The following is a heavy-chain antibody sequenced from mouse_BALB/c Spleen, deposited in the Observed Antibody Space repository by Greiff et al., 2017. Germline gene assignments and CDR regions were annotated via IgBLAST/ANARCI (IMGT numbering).Heavy chain of an antibody. CDR3: ASWLLGDY. D-gene: IGHD2-3*01. J-gene: IGHJ2*01. CDR2: INPSTGYT. V-gene: IGHV1-4*01. Sequence: QVQLQQPGSVLVRPGASVKLSCKASGYTFTSSWMHWVKQRPGQGLEWIGYINPSTGYTEYNQKFKDKATLTADKSSSTAYMQLSSLTSEDSAVYYCASWLLGDYWGQGTTLTVSS. CDR1: GYTFTSSW.